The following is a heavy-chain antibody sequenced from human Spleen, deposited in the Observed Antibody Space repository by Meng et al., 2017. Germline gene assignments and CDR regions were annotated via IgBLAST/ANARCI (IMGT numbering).Heavy chain of an antibody. J-gene: IGHJ4*02. Sequence: ASVKVSCKASGYTFTDYYIHWVRQAPGQGLEWMGWISPRSGGKHSAQMFQGRVTVTRDTSISSAYMELSRLRSDDTAVFYCARDAHSSPSYFFDSWGQGTLVTVSS. CDR1: GYTFTDYY. V-gene: IGHV1-2*02. CDR3: ARDAHSSPSYFFDS. CDR2: ISPRSGGK. D-gene: IGHD6-13*01.